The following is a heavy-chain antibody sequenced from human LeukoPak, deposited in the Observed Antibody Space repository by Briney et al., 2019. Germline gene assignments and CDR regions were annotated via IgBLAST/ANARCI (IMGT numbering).Heavy chain of an antibody. Sequence: PGGSLRLSCAASGFTFSSYAMSWVRQAPGKGLEWVSAISGSGGSTYYADPVKGRFTISRDNSKNTLYLQMNSLRAEDTAVYYCARFPSYVWFGELYYFDYWGQGTLVTVSS. CDR2: ISGSGGST. CDR1: GFTFSSYA. CDR3: ARFPSYVWFGELYYFDY. V-gene: IGHV3-23*01. J-gene: IGHJ4*02. D-gene: IGHD3-10*01.